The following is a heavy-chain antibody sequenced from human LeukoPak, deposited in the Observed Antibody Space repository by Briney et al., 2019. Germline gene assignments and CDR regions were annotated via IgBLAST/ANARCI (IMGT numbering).Heavy chain of an antibody. CDR1: GGSISSSSYY. D-gene: IGHD3-10*01. Sequence: PSETLSLTCTVSGGSISSSSYYWGWIRQPPGKGLEWIGSIYYSGSTYYNPSLKSRVTISVDTSKNQFSLKLSSVTAADTAVYYCARDSGGYYMDVWGKGTTVTVSS. CDR3: ARDSGGYYMDV. CDR2: IYYSGST. J-gene: IGHJ6*03. V-gene: IGHV4-39*07.